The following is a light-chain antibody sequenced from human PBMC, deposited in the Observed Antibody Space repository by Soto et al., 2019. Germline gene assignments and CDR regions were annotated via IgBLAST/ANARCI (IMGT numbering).Light chain of an antibody. CDR2: GAS. Sequence: EIVMTQSPATLSVSPGERATLSCRASQRVSSNLAWYQQKPGQAPRLLIYGASTRATGIPARFSGSGSGTEFTLTISSLQSEDFAVYYCQQYNNWPPRDTFGGGTKVEIK. V-gene: IGKV3-15*01. CDR1: QRVSSN. J-gene: IGKJ4*01. CDR3: QQYNNWPPRDT.